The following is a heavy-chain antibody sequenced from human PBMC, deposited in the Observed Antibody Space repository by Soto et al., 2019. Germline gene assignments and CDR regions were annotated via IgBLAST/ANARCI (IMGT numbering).Heavy chain of an antibody. CDR1: GLSVCTNY. Sequence: EVQLVETGGGLIQPGGSLRLSCAASGLSVCTNYMTWVRQSPGKGLEWVSLIYSNGDTDYADSVKGRFSISRDNFKNTLYLQMNNLRAVDTAVYHCARKSDSSPVPEADGVWGRGTLVTVSS. J-gene: IGHJ4*02. CDR3: ARKSDSSPVPEADGV. D-gene: IGHD2-8*01. V-gene: IGHV3-53*02. CDR2: IYSNGDT.